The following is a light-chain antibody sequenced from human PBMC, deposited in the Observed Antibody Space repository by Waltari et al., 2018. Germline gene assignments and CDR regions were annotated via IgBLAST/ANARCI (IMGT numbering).Light chain of an antibody. CDR1: STAVGGYTS. Sequence: QSALTQPPSASGSPGQSVTISCPGTSTAVGGYTSVSWYQQHPGNAPQLMIYEVSKRPSGVPDRFSGSKSGNTASLTVSGLQAEDEADYYCSSYAGSNNLGVFGGGTKLTVL. CDR3: SSYAGSNNLGV. J-gene: IGLJ3*02. V-gene: IGLV2-8*01. CDR2: EVS.